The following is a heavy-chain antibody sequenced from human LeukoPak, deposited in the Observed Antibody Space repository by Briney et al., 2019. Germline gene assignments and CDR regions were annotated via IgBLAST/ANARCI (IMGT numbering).Heavy chain of an antibody. J-gene: IGHJ5*02. D-gene: IGHD2-21*02. CDR3: AKDHAVDCGGDCYSGRGDVRYNWFDP. CDR1: GVTFSSYA. Sequence: GGSLRLSCAASGVTFSSYAMSWVRQAPGKGLEWVSAISGSGGSTYYADSVKGRFTISRDNSKNTLYLQMISLRAEDMAVYYCAKDHAVDCGGDCYSGRGDVRYNWFDPWGQGTLVTVSS. CDR2: ISGSGGST. V-gene: IGHV3-23*01.